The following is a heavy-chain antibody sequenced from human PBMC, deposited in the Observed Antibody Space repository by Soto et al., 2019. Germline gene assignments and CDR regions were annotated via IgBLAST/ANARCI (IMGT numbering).Heavy chain of an antibody. CDR2: ISYDGSNK. CDR3: ARVVLGYCSGGSCALDY. Sequence: QVQLVESGGGVVQPGRSLRLSCAASGFTFSSYAMHWVRQAPGKGLEWVAVISYDGSNKYYADSVKGRFTISRDNSKNTLYLQMNSLRAEDTAVYYCARVVLGYCSGGSCALDYWGQGTLVTVSS. D-gene: IGHD2-15*01. V-gene: IGHV3-30-3*01. CDR1: GFTFSSYA. J-gene: IGHJ4*02.